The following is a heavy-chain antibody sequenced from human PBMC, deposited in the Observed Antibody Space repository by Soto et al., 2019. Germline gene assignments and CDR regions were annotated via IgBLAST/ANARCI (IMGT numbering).Heavy chain of an antibody. V-gene: IGHV3-30-3*01. CDR2: ISYDGSNK. CDR1: GFTFSSYA. D-gene: IGHD6-19*01. Sequence: QVQLVESGGGVVQPGRSLKLSCAASGFTFSSYAMHWVRQAPGKGLEWVAVISYDGSNKYYADSVKGRFTVSRDNSKNTLYLQMISLRAEDTAVYYCARDNSPYSSGWHNRHFDYWGQGTLVTAS. CDR3: ARDNSPYSSGWHNRHFDY. J-gene: IGHJ4*02.